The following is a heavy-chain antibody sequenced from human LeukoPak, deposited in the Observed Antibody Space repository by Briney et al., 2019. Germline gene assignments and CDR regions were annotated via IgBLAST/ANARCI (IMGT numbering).Heavy chain of an antibody. J-gene: IGHJ5*02. CDR2: ITRSSTST. V-gene: IGHV3-21*01. CDR1: GFTFSSYE. CDR3: ARDNWNDAPGGFDP. D-gene: IGHD1-20*01. Sequence: PGGSLRLSCAASGFTFSSYEMNWVRRAPGKGLEWVSSITRSSTSTYYTDSVRGRFTISRDNAKNSLYLQMNSLRAEDTAVYYCARDNWNDAPGGFDPWGQGTLVTVSS.